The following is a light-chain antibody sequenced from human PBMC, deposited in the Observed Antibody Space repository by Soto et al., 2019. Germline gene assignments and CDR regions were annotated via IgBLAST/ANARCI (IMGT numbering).Light chain of an antibody. CDR1: QSVSSY. CDR2: DAS. V-gene: IGKV3-11*01. J-gene: IGKJ1*01. CDR3: QQRSNWPT. Sequence: EIVFTQSPATLSFSPGERATLSCRASQSVSSYLAWYQQKPGQAPRLLIYDASNRATGIPAGFSGSGSGTDFTLTISSLEPEDFAVYYCQQRSNWPTFGQGTKVDIK.